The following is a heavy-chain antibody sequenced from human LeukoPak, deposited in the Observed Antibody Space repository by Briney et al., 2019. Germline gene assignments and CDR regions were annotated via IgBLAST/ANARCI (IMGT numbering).Heavy chain of an antibody. CDR2: ISYDGSDK. CDR3: AKVAGAVAGVTSYYFDY. Sequence: PGGSLRLSCTASGFNFHNYAMHWVRQAPGKGLEWVAVISYDGSDKYYGDSVKGRFTISRDNSKNTLSLQMNSLRAEDTAVYYCAKVAGAVAGVTSYYFDYWGQGTPVTVSS. V-gene: IGHV3-30*04. CDR1: GFNFHNYA. J-gene: IGHJ4*02. D-gene: IGHD6-19*01.